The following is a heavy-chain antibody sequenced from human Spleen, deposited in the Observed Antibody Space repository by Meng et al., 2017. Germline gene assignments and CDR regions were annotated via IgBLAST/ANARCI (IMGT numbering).Heavy chain of an antibody. V-gene: IGHV1-2*06. CDR3: ARDFPDRDRYNAFDI. CDR1: GYNFPDYY. D-gene: IGHD3-16*02. Sequence: ASVKVSCKPSGYNFPDYYIHWVRRAPGQGLEWMGRINPKSGDTHYAQKFQARVTMTGDTSISTAYMELSGLRSDDTAMYYCARDFPDRDRYNAFDIWGQGTMVTVSS. J-gene: IGHJ3*02. CDR2: INPKSGDT.